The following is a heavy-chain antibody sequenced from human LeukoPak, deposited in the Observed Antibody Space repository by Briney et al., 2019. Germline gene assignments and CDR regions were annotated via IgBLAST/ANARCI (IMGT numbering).Heavy chain of an antibody. D-gene: IGHD2-15*01. V-gene: IGHV1-69*05. CDR3: AASYSAALHYYYMDV. CDR1: GGTFSSYA. Sequence: GASVKVSCKASGGTFSSYAISWVRQAPGQGLEWMGGIIPIFGTANYAQKFQERVTITRDMSTSTAYMELSSLRSEDTAVYYCAASYSAALHYYYMDVWGKGTTVTVSS. CDR2: IIPIFGTA. J-gene: IGHJ6*03.